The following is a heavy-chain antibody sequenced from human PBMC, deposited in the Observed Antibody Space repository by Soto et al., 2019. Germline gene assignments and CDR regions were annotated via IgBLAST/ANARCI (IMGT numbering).Heavy chain of an antibody. D-gene: IGHD3-16*01. V-gene: IGHV1-18*01. Sequence: QVQMVQSGGEVKKPGASVKVSCKASGYTLTTYGISWVRQAPGQGLEWLGWISAYYGSTNYAQKVQGRVTMTRDTPTSTAYLELRSLRSDDTAVYYCVIESEDKRTVMLAYWGQGTLVTVSS. CDR2: ISAYYGST. CDR1: GYTLTTYG. J-gene: IGHJ4*02. CDR3: VIESEDKRTVMLAY.